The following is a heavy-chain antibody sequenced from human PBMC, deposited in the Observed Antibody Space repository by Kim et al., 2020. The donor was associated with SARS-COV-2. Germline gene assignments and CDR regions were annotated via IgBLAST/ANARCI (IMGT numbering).Heavy chain of an antibody. D-gene: IGHD3-22*01. CDR1: GFTFSSYA. Sequence: GGSLRLSCAASGFTFSSYAMHWVRQAPGKGLEWVAVISYDGSNKYYADSVKGRFTISRDNSKNTLYLQMNSLRAEDTAVYYCARDRWYYYDSSGYYYDEGMDVWGQGTTVTVSS. V-gene: IGHV3-30*04. CDR2: ISYDGSNK. CDR3: ARDRWYYYDSSGYYYDEGMDV. J-gene: IGHJ6*02.